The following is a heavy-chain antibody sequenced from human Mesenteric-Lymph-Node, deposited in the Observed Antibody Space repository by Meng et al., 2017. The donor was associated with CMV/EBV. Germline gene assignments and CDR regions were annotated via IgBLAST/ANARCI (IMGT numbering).Heavy chain of an antibody. CDR1: GFTFGSYS. V-gene: IGHV3-21*01. J-gene: IGHJ5*02. D-gene: IGHD3-16*01. CDR3: ARDPNLKDRGWLDP. CDR2: ISSGGDDI. Sequence: ACGFTFGSYSMNWVRQTPGKELEWVPSISSGGDDIFYGDSVKGRFTISRDNAKNSLYLQMNSLRVEDTGVYYCARDPNLKDRGWLDPWGQGTLVTVSS.